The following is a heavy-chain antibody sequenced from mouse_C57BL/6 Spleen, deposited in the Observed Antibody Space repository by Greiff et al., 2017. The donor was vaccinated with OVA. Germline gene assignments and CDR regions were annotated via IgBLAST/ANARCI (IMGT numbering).Heavy chain of an antibody. CDR1: GFTFSSYA. J-gene: IGHJ2*01. CDR2: ISDGGSYT. Sequence: EVKLMESGGGLVKPGGSLKLSCAASGFTFSSYAMSWVRQTPEKRLEWVATISDGGSYTYYPDNVKGRFTISRDNAKNNLYLQMSHLKSEDTAMYYCARGRIATGFDYWGQGTTLTVSS. D-gene: IGHD1-1*01. V-gene: IGHV5-4*03. CDR3: ARGRIATGFDY.